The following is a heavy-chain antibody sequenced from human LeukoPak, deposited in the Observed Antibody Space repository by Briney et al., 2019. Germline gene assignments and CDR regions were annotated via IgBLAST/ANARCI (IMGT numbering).Heavy chain of an antibody. V-gene: IGHV5-51*01. D-gene: IGHD6-6*01. CDR3: ARQYSRSSPFDY. Sequence: GESLKFSCKGSGYSFNNYWIGWVRQMPGKGLEWMGIIYPGDSDTRYSPSFQGQVTISADKSINTAYLQWSSLKASDTAMYYCARQYSRSSPFDYWGQGTLVTVPS. CDR2: IYPGDSDT. CDR1: GYSFNNYW. J-gene: IGHJ4*02.